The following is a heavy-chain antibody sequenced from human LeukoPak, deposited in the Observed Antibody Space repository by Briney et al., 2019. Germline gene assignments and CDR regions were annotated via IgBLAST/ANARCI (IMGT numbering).Heavy chain of an antibody. V-gene: IGHV3-48*04. D-gene: IGHD3-10*01. CDR2: IGYRGETI. Sequence: GGSLRVSCTASGFTFSTYGMNWVRQARGKGLEWISYIGYRGETIHYADSVRGRFNISRDNAESSLFLQMNNLRAEDTAVYYCARERVRGVSYFGYWGQGTLVTVSS. CDR3: ARERVRGVSYFGY. J-gene: IGHJ4*02. CDR1: GFTFSTYG.